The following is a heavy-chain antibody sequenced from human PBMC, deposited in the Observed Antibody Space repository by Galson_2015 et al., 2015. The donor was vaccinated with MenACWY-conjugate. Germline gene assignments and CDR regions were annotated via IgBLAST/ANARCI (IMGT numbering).Heavy chain of an antibody. Sequence: SETLSLTCAAFVGSFSSYYWSWNRQSPGKGLEWIGEITHSGTTNYNPSLKSRVTISVDTSKNQFSLKLSSVNAADTALYYCARGIKLYGYHYYM. V-gene: IGHV4-34*01. CDR3: ARGIKLYGYHYYM. D-gene: IGHD3-3*01. CDR1: VGSFSSYY. CDR2: ITHSGTT. J-gene: IGHJ6*03.